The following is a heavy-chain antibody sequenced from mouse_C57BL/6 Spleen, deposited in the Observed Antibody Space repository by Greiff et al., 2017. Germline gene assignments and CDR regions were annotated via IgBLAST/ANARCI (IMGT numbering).Heavy chain of an antibody. CDR2: ISYDGSN. V-gene: IGHV3-6*01. CDR3: ASKGDDYYDAMDY. J-gene: IGHJ4*01. Sequence: ESGPGLVKPSQSLSLTCSVTGYSITSGYYWNWIRQFPGNKLEWMGYISYDGSNNYNPYLKNRISITRDTSTTQFFLQLNSVTTEDTATYYCASKGDDYYDAMDYWGQGTSVTVSS. D-gene: IGHD2-4*01. CDR1: GYSITSGYY.